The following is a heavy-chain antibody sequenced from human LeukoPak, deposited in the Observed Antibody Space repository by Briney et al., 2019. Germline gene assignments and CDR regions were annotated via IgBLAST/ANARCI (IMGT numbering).Heavy chain of an antibody. Sequence: GGSLRLSCAASGFTFSSYSMSWVRQAPGKGLEWVSGINWNGGSTGYADSVKGRFTISRDNAKNSLYLQMNSLRAEDTALYYCARVSLTSVATNVDYWGQGTLVTVSS. CDR2: INWNGGST. D-gene: IGHD5-12*01. CDR3: ARVSLTSVATNVDY. CDR1: GFTFSSYS. V-gene: IGHV3-20*04. J-gene: IGHJ4*02.